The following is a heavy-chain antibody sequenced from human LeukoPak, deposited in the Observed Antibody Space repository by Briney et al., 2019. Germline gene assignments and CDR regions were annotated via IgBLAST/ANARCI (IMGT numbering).Heavy chain of an antibody. D-gene: IGHD3-22*01. CDR2: IRSKANSYAT. V-gene: IGHV3-73*01. CDR3: TRHELYYYDSSGYRSDAFDI. Sequence: GGSLRLSCAASGFTFRNYGMHWVRQASGKGLEWVGRIRSKANSYATAYAASVKGRFTISRDDSKNTAYLQMNSLKTEDTAVYYCTRHELYYYDSSGYRSDAFDIWGQGTMVTVSS. J-gene: IGHJ3*02. CDR1: GFTFRNYG.